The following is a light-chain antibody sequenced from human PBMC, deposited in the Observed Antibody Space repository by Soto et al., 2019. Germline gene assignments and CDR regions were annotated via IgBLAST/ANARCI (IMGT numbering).Light chain of an antibody. V-gene: IGKV1-39*01. J-gene: IGKJ4*01. Sequence: DIQMTQSPSSLSASVGDRVTITCRASQSIGRFLNWHQQKPGKAPNVLINVASTLRSGVPSRFSGSGSGTDFNLTINSLQPEDFATYFCQHSFTTPLTFGGGTKVEIK. CDR1: QSIGRF. CDR3: QHSFTTPLT. CDR2: VAS.